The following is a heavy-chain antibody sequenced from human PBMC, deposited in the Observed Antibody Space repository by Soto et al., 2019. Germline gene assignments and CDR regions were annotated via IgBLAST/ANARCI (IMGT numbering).Heavy chain of an antibody. V-gene: IGHV3-11*01. CDR2: ISGSGSGV. Sequence: PGGSLRLSCAASGFIFRDYYMSWIRQAPGKGPEWVSYISGSGSGVSYADSVRGRFTISRDNAKNSLYLQINSLRAEDTAIYYCARDRRGQNYFDSWGQGTLVTVSS. CDR1: GFIFRDYY. J-gene: IGHJ4*02. CDR3: ARDRRGQNYFDS.